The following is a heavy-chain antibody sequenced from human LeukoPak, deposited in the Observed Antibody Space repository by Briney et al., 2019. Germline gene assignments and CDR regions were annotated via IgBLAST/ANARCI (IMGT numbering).Heavy chain of an antibody. CDR2: ISYDGSNK. CDR3: ARDSIGEYYDILTGYYTGGFDY. V-gene: IGHV3-30*04. J-gene: IGHJ4*02. Sequence: GGSLRLSCAASGFTFSSYAMHWVRQAPGKGLEWVAVISYDGSNKYYADSVKGRFTISRDNSKNTLYLQMNSLRAEDTAVYYCARDSIGEYYDILTGYYTGGFDYWGQGTLVTVSS. D-gene: IGHD3-9*01. CDR1: GFTFSSYA.